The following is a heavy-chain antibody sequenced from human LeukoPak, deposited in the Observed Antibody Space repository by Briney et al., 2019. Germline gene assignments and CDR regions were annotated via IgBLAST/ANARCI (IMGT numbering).Heavy chain of an antibody. Sequence: ASVKLCFSASGYTFTSYAMNRGRQAPGPGLGWMGWINTNTGNPTYAKGFTGRFVFSLDASVSTAYLQISSLKAEDTAVYYCARQAAADYWGQGTLVTVSS. CDR2: INTNTGNP. CDR3: ARQAAADY. CDR1: GYTFTSYA. J-gene: IGHJ4*02. V-gene: IGHV7-4-1*02. D-gene: IGHD6-13*01.